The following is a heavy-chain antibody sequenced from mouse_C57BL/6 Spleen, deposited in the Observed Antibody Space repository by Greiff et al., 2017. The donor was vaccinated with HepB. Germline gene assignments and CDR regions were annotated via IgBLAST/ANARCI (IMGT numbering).Heavy chain of an antibody. Sequence: VHLVESGPGLVQPSQSLSITCTVSGFSLTSYGVHWVRQSPGKGLEWLGVIWSGGSTDYNAAFISRLSISKDNSKSQVFFKMNSLQADDTAIYYCARMGDYGTADYWGQGTTLTVSS. CDR3: ARMGDYGTADY. J-gene: IGHJ2*01. V-gene: IGHV2-2*01. D-gene: IGHD2-4*01. CDR1: GFSLTSYG. CDR2: IWSGGST.